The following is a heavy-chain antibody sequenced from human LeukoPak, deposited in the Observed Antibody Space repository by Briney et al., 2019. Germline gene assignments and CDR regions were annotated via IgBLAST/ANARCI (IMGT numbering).Heavy chain of an antibody. CDR1: GFTFSSYA. D-gene: IGHD1/OR15-1a*01. CDR3: ASSQQTFDY. J-gene: IGHJ4*02. Sequence: PGGSLRLSCAASGFTFSSYAMHWVRQAPGKRLEWVAVISYDGSNKYYADSVKGRFTISRDNSKNTLYLQMNSLRAEDTAVYYCASSQQTFDYWGQGTLVTVSS. V-gene: IGHV3-30*04. CDR2: ISYDGSNK.